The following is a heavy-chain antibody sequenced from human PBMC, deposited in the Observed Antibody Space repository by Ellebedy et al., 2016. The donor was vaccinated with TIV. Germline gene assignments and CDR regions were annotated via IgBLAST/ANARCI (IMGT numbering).Heavy chain of an antibody. CDR3: ARGYDIDGHKA. CDR1: GFTFSSYG. CDR2: IWYDGSNK. D-gene: IGHD3-9*01. V-gene: IGHV3-33*03. J-gene: IGHJ5*02. Sequence: GESLKISCAASGFTFSSYGMHWVRQAPGKGLEWVAVIWYDGSNKYYADSVKGRFTISRDNAKNSLYLQMNSLRAEDTALYYCARGYDIDGHKAWGQGTLVTVSS.